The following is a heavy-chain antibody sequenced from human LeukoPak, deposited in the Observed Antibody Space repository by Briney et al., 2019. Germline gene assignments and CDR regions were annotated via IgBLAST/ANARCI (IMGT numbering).Heavy chain of an antibody. V-gene: IGHV3-15*01. D-gene: IGHD3-10*01. J-gene: IGHJ4*02. CDR2: IKSKTDGETT. CDR1: GFTFTNAW. Sequence: GGSLRLSCVDSGFTFTNAWMSWVRQAPGKGLEWIGRIKSKTDGETTNYAEPVRGRFTISRDDSKSAVYLQMNSLKIEDTAVYYCTTDLGTYYHGSQRLIPIDYRCQGTLVTVSS. CDR3: TTDLGTYYHGSQRLIPIDY.